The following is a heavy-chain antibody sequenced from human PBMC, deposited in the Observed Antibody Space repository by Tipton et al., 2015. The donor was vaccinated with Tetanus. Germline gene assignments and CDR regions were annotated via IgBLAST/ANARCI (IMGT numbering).Heavy chain of an antibody. CDR3: ARDPESSMDV. Sequence: SLRLSCAASGFTFSSYWMSWVRQAPGKGLEWVANIKQDGSEKYYVDSVKGRFTISRDDSKSTLNLEMNSLRAEDTAVYFCARDPESSMDVWGRGTTVTVSS. D-gene: IGHD1-14*01. CDR2: IKQDGSEK. J-gene: IGHJ6*02. V-gene: IGHV3-7*01. CDR1: GFTFSSYW.